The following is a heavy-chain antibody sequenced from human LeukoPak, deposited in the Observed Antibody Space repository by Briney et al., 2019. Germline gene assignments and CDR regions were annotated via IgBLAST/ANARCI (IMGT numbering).Heavy chain of an antibody. CDR2: INPNSGGT. CDR1: GYTFTGYY. CDR3: ARAGYSAPQDAFDI. D-gene: IGHD5-12*01. V-gene: IGHV1-2*02. Sequence: ASVTVSCKASGYTFTGYYMHWVRQAPGQGLEWMGWINPNSGGTNYAQKFQGRVTMTRDTSISTAYMELSRLTSDDTAVYYCARAGYSAPQDAFDIWGQGTMVTVSS. J-gene: IGHJ3*02.